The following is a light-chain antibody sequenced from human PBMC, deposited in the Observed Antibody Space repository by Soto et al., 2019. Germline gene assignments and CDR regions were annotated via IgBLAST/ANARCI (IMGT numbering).Light chain of an antibody. V-gene: IGKV1-5*01. Sequence: DIQMTQSPSTLSASVGDRVTITCRASQSISSWVAWYQQKPGKAPKLLIYDASTLESGVPSSFSGSGSGTDFTLTISSLQPDDFATYYCQQYNSYPRTFGQGTKLEI. CDR3: QQYNSYPRT. J-gene: IGKJ1*01. CDR1: QSISSW. CDR2: DAS.